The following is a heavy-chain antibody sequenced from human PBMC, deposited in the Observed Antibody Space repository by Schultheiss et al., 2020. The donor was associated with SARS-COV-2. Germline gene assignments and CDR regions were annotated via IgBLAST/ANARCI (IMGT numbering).Heavy chain of an antibody. CDR3: ARFNGEWELPSLGTRNDAFDI. CDR2: ISSSGSTI. CDR1: GFTFSSYE. J-gene: IGHJ3*02. V-gene: IGHV3-48*03. Sequence: GGSLRLSCAASGFTFSSYEMNWVRQAPGKGLEWVSYISSSGSTIYYADSVKGRFTISRDNAKNSLYLQMNSLRAEDTAVYYCARFNGEWELPSLGTRNDAFDIWGQGTMVTVSS. D-gene: IGHD1-26*01.